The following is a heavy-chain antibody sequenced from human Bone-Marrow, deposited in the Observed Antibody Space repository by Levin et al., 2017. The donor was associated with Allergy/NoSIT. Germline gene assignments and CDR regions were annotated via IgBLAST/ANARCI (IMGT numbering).Heavy chain of an antibody. CDR1: GGSINSANYY. V-gene: IGHV4-31*03. Sequence: SQTLSLTCPVSGGSINSANYYWSWIRQHPGKGLEWIGYIHYSGRSYYNPSLKSRPILSVDTSKNQFSLKLSSVTAADPAVYYCAREVIKPADGDLDCFDIWGQGTMVTVSS. CDR2: IHYSGRS. D-gene: IGHD2-21*01. CDR3: AREVIKPADGDLDCFDI. J-gene: IGHJ3*02.